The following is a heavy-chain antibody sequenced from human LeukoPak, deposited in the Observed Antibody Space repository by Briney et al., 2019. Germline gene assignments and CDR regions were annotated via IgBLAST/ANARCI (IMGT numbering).Heavy chain of an antibody. CDR2: IYYSGST. CDR1: GGSISSSSYY. CDR3: ITSSLGELSLRFLYFDY. J-gene: IGHJ4*02. D-gene: IGHD3-16*02. Sequence: RSSETLSLTCTVSGGSISSSSYYWGWIRQPPGKGLEWIGSIYYSGSTYYNPSLKSRVTISVDTSKNQFSLKLSSVTAADTAVYYCITSSLGELSLRFLYFDYWGQGTLVTVSS. V-gene: IGHV4-39*07.